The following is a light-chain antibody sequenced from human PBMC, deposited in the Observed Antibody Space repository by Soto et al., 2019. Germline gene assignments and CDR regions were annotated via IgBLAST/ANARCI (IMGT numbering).Light chain of an antibody. CDR2: DAS. Sequence: EIVFTQSPGTLSFSPGERAPLSRRASQSVSSYLAWYQQKPGQAPRLLIYDASNRATGIPARFSGSGSGTDFTLTISSLEPEDFAVYYCQQRSNWPSTFGQGTKVDIK. CDR1: QSVSSY. J-gene: IGKJ1*01. CDR3: QQRSNWPST. V-gene: IGKV3-11*01.